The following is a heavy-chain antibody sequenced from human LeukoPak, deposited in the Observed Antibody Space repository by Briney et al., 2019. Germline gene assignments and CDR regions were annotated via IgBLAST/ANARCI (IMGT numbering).Heavy chain of an antibody. D-gene: IGHD3-9*01. Sequence: ASVKVSCKASGYTFTGYYMHWVRQAPGQGLEWMGWINPNSGGTNYAQKFQGRVTMTRDMSTSTVYMELSSLRSEDTAVYYCARDVGDADYDILTGYYKGYYYYYMDVWGKGTTVTVSS. V-gene: IGHV1-2*02. J-gene: IGHJ6*03. CDR3: ARDVGDADYDILTGYYKGYYYYYMDV. CDR2: INPNSGGT. CDR1: GYTFTGYY.